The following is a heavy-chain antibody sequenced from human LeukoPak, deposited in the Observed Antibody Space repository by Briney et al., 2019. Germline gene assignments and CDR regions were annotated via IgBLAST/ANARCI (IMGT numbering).Heavy chain of an antibody. Sequence: SETLSLTCAVYGGSFSGYYWSWIRQPPGKGLEWIGEINHSGSTNYNPSLKSRVTISVDTSKNQFSLKLSSVTAADTAVYYCASSGWSSRHDYWGQGTLVTVSS. V-gene: IGHV4-34*01. D-gene: IGHD6-19*01. CDR1: GGSFSGYY. J-gene: IGHJ4*02. CDR3: ASSGWSSRHDY. CDR2: INHSGST.